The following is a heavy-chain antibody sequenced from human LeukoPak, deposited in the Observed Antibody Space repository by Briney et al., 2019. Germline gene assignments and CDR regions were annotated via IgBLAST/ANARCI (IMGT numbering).Heavy chain of an antibody. CDR3: AREGDSGGCDP. D-gene: IGHD1-26*01. V-gene: IGHV3-13*01. CDR2: IGTAGDT. Sequence: GGSLRLSCAASGFTFSSYDMHWVRQATGKGLEWVSAIGTAGDTYYPGSVKGRFTISRENAKNSLYLQMNSLRAGDTAVYYCAREGDSGGCDPWGQGTLVTVSS. CDR1: GFTFSSYD. J-gene: IGHJ5*02.